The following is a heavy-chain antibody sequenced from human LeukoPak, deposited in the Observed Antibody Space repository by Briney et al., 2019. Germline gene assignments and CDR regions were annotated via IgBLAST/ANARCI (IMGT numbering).Heavy chain of an antibody. J-gene: IGHJ4*02. CDR3: ARDRGSSGWYGGDFDY. Sequence: GGSLRLSCAASGFIVSSNYMSWVRQAPGKGLEWVANIKQDGSEKYYVDSVKGRFTISRDNAKNSLYLQMNSLRAEDTAVYYCARDRGSSGWYGGDFDYWGQGTLVTVSS. CDR2: IKQDGSEK. CDR1: GFIVSSNY. D-gene: IGHD6-19*01. V-gene: IGHV3-7*01.